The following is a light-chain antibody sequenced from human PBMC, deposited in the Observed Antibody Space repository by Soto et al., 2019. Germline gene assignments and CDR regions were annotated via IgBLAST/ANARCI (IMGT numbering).Light chain of an antibody. V-gene: IGLV1-44*01. Sequence: QSVMTQSPLASGTPGQRVSISCSGSTSNIGTNTVSWYQHVPGTAPKLLIYSNDQRPSAVPGRFSGSKSGTSASLAISGLLSEDEADYYCATWDDSLNVVFGGGTKVTVL. CDR1: TSNIGTNT. CDR2: SND. J-gene: IGLJ2*01. CDR3: ATWDDSLNVV.